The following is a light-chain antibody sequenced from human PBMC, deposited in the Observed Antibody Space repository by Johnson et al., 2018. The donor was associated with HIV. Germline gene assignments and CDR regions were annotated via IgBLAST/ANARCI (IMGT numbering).Light chain of an antibody. Sequence: QSVLTQPPSVSAAPGQKVTISCSGSSSSIGSNYVSWYQQLPGTAPKLLIYENNKRPSGIPDRFSGSKSGTSASLAISGLQAEDEADYYCAAWDDSLNAYVFGTGTKVTVL. V-gene: IGLV1-51*02. CDR1: SSSIGSNY. CDR2: ENN. J-gene: IGLJ1*01. CDR3: AAWDDSLNAYV.